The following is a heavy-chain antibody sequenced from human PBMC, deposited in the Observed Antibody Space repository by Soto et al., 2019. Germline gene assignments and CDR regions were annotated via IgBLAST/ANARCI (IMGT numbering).Heavy chain of an antibody. Sequence: PGGSLRLSCAASGFTVSSNYMHWVRQAPEKGLEWVAVISFDGSNKYRADSVEGRFPLPQDKSKNTLYLQMNSLRAEDTAGYYCAKEPLGYHILTDVFDYWGQGTLVTVSS. D-gene: IGHD3-9*01. CDR1: GFTVSSNY. J-gene: IGHJ4*02. V-gene: IGHV3-30*18. CDR3: AKEPLGYHILTDVFDY. CDR2: ISFDGSNK.